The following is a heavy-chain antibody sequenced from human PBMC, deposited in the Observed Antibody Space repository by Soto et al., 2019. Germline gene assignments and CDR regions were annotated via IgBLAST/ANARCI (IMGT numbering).Heavy chain of an antibody. CDR3: AQSTCGAGWFDP. V-gene: IGHV4-4*02. CDR1: RGYISTANW. J-gene: IGHJ5*02. CDR2: IYHAGST. Sequence: QVQLQESGPGLVKPSGTLSLTCAVTRGYISTANWWRWVRQTAGKGLEWIGQIYHAGSTNYNPSPKSRVPISVGKSKNQSSLSLTCVTAADPDVYNCAQSTCGAGWFDPWGQGTLVIVSS. D-gene: IGHD2-21*01.